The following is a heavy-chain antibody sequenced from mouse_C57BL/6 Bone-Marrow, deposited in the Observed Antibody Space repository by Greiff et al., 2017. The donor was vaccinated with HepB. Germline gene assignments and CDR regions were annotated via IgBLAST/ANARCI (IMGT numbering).Heavy chain of an antibody. V-gene: IGHV1-43*01. CDR2: INPSTGGT. CDR3: ARGGYYGSRFYFDY. J-gene: IGHJ2*01. CDR1: GYSFTGYY. Sequence: EVQLQESGPELVKPGASVKISCKASGYSFTGYYMHWVKQSSEKSLEWIGEINPSTGGTSYNQKFKGKATLTVDKSSSTAYMQLNSLTSEDSAVYYCARGGYYGSRFYFDYWGQGTTLTVSS. D-gene: IGHD1-1*01.